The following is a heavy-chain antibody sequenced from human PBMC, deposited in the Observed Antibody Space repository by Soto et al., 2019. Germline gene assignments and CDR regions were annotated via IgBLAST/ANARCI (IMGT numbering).Heavy chain of an antibody. D-gene: IGHD3-3*01. CDR1: GFTFSSYD. V-gene: IGHV3-13*01. Sequence: GGSLRLSCAASGFTFSSYDMHWVRQATGKGLEWVSAIGTAGDTYYPGSVKGRFTISRENAKNSLYLQMNSRRAGDTAVYYCARSITIFGVVIDDAFDIWGQGTMVTVSS. CDR3: ARSITIFGVVIDDAFDI. J-gene: IGHJ3*02. CDR2: IGTAGDT.